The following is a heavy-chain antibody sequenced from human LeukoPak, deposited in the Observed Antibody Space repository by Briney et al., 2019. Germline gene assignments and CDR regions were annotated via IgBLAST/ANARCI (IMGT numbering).Heavy chain of an antibody. V-gene: IGHV1-18*01. CDR3: ARRYCSSTSCYTNWFDP. D-gene: IGHD2-2*02. Sequence: DSVKVSCKASGYTFSTYGISWVRQAPGQGLEWMGWISGYNGHTKYAQRLQGRVTMTTDTSTSTAYMELRSLRSDDTAVYYCARRYCSSTSCYTNWFDPWGQGTLVTVPS. J-gene: IGHJ5*02. CDR1: GYTFSTYG. CDR2: ISGYNGHT.